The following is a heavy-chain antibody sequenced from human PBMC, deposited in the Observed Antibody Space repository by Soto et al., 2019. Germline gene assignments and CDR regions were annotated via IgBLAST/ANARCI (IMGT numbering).Heavy chain of an antibody. D-gene: IGHD1-26*01. CDR2: IHSGGSRI. V-gene: IGHV3-48*03. CDR1: GFTFTTYH. Sequence: YPRLSCAASGFTFTTYHMNWVRQAPGKGLEWVSYIHSGGSRIYYADSVKGRFTISRDNAKNSLFLQMNSLRAEDTAVYYCAREGKTESTTYPSDMDGWGQGTKVPVS. J-gene: IGHJ6*02. CDR3: AREGKTESTTYPSDMDG.